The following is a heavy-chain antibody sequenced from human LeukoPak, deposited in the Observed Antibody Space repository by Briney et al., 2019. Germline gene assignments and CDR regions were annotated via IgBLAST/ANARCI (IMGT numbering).Heavy chain of an antibody. CDR1: GGSISSYY. D-gene: IGHD3-10*01. V-gene: IGHV4-59*01. Sequence: SETLSLTCTVSGGSISSYYWSWIRQPPGKGLEWIGYIYYSGSTNYNPSLKSRVTISVDTYKNQFSLKLSSVTAADTVVYYCASQGGGSGDYWGQGTLVTVSS. CDR2: IYYSGST. CDR3: ASQGGGSGDY. J-gene: IGHJ4*02.